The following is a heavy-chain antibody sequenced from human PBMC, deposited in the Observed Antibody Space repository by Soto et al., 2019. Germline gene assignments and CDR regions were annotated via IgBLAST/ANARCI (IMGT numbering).Heavy chain of an antibody. J-gene: IGHJ6*02. CDR2: IYPGDSDT. Sequence: GESLKLSCKGSGYSFTSYWIGWVRQMPGKGLEWMGIIYPGDSDTRYSPSFQGQVTISADKSISTAYLQWSSLKASDTAMYYCARRKGTMVRGLYYYYGMDVWGQGTTVTVSS. V-gene: IGHV5-51*01. CDR3: ARRKGTMVRGLYYYYGMDV. D-gene: IGHD3-10*01. CDR1: GYSFTSYW.